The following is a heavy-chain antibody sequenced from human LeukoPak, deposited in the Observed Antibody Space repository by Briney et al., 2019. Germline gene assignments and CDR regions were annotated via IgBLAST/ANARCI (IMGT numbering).Heavy chain of an antibody. J-gene: IGHJ4*02. V-gene: IGHV4-4*02. CDR3: ARVPSGYDLGYFDY. CDR1: GGSISSDNW. Sequence: SETLSLTCAVSGGSISSDNWWSWVRQPPGEGLEWIGEIYHSGSTNYNPSLKSRVTISVDKSKNQFSLKLSSVTAADTAVYYCARVPSGYDLGYFDYWGQGTLVTVSS. CDR2: IYHSGST. D-gene: IGHD5-12*01.